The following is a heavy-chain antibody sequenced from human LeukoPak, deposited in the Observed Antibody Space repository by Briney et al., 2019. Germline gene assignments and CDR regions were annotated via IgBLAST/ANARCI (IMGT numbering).Heavy chain of an antibody. Sequence: SEEFFYKSCGGIFSSYAIRWVRHAPGQGLELMGMIIPILGIANYAQIFEGRVTITAEKSTSTAYLELSSLRSEETAVYYCARDLKVVPSADPYYYYYGMDVWGQGTTVTVSS. D-gene: IGHD2-2*01. CDR3: ARDLKVVPSADPYYYYYGMDV. CDR2: IIPILGIA. J-gene: IGHJ6*02. V-gene: IGHV1-69*04. CDR1: GGIFSSYA.